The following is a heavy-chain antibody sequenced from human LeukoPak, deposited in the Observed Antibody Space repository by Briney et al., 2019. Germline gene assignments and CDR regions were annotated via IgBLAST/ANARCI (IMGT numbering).Heavy chain of an antibody. CDR2: IIPILGIA. CDR1: GGTFSSYT. J-gene: IGHJ4*02. CDR3: ARGRSYDSSGYPLDY. V-gene: IGHV1-69*02. Sequence: ASVKVSCKASGGTFSSYTISWVRQAPGQGVEWVGRIIPILGIANYAQKFQGRVTITADKSTSTAYMELSSLRSEDTAVYYCARGRSYDSSGYPLDYWGQGTLVTVSS. D-gene: IGHD3-22*01.